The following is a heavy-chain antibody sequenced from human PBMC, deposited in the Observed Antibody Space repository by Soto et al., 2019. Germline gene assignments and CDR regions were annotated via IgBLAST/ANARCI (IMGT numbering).Heavy chain of an antibody. Sequence: ASVQVSCKASGYTFTSYDINWVRQATGQGLEWMGWMNPNRGNTGYAQKFQGRVTMTRNTSISTAYMELSSLRSEYTAVYYCAGGIGDYSKGYYYYYNMDVWGKGTTVTVSS. CDR3: AGGIGDYSKGYYYYYNMDV. V-gene: IGHV1-8*01. J-gene: IGHJ6*03. D-gene: IGHD4-4*01. CDR1: GYTFTSYD. CDR2: MNPNRGNT.